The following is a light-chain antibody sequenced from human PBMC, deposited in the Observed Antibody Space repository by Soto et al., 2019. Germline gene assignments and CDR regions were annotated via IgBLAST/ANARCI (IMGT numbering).Light chain of an antibody. CDR3: TSYTSSNTYV. CDR1: SSDVGSYNL. CDR2: EVS. J-gene: IGLJ1*01. Sequence: QSVLTQPASVSGSPGQSITISCTGTSSDVGSYNLVSWYQQHPGKAPKLMIYEVSKRPSGVSNRFSGSKSGKTASLTIYGLLPEDEADYYCTSYTSSNTYVFGTGTKVTVL. V-gene: IGLV2-14*02.